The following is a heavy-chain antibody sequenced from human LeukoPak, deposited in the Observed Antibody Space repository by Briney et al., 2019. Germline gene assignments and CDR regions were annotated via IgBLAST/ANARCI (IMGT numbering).Heavy chain of an antibody. CDR1: GFTFSTCA. V-gene: IGHV3-30*04. CDR3: ARARLVGIAVAGMDY. J-gene: IGHJ4*02. Sequence: GGSLRLSCAASGFTFSTCAMHWVRQAPGKGLEWVAVMSYDGSKKYYADSVKGRFTISRDNSKNTLYVQVNSLRAEDTAVYYCARARLVGIAVAGMDYWGQGTLVTVSS. D-gene: IGHD6-19*01. CDR2: MSYDGSKK.